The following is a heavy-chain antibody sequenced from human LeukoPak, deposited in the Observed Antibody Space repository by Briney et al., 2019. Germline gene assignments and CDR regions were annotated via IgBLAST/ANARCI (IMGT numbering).Heavy chain of an antibody. Sequence: TSSETLSLTCAVYGGSFSGYYWSWIRQPPGKGLEWIGEINHSGSTNYNPSLKSRVTISVDTSKNQFSLKLSSVTAADTAVYYCARMTTVVTPYYFDYWGQGTLVTVSS. CDR3: ARMTTVVTPYYFDY. CDR2: INHSGST. V-gene: IGHV4-34*01. CDR1: GGSFSGYY. D-gene: IGHD4-23*01. J-gene: IGHJ4*02.